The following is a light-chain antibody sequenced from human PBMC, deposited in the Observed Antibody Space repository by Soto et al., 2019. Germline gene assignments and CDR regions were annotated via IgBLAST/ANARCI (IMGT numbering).Light chain of an antibody. CDR1: QGIGRS. CDR2: AAS. CDR3: QQYNSYSWT. Sequence: DIQLTQSPSFLSASVGDRVTITCRASQGIGRSLAWYQQEPGTVPKVLIHAASTLQSGVSSRFSGSGSGTYFTLTISSLQPDDFATYYCQQYNSYSWTFGQGTKVDIK. J-gene: IGKJ1*01. V-gene: IGKV1-27*01.